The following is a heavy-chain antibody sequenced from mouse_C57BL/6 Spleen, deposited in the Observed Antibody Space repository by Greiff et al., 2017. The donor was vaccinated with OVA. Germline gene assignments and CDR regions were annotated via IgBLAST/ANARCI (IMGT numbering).Heavy chain of an antibody. CDR1: GYTFTDYN. V-gene: IGHV1-22*01. D-gene: IGHD3-2*02. CDR2: IKPNNGGT. Sequence: EVQLQQSGPELVKPGASVKMSCKASGYTFTDYNMHWVKQSHGKSLEWIGYIKPNNGGTSYNQKFKGKATLTVNKSSSTAYMELRSLTSEDSAVYYCARAEGSSGYLYWGQGTTLTVSS. CDR3: ARAEGSSGYLY. J-gene: IGHJ2*01.